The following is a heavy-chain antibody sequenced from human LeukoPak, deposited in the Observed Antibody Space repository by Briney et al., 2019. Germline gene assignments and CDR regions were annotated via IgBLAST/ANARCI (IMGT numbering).Heavy chain of an antibody. CDR1: GFTFSSYG. Sequence: GGSLRLSCAASGFTFSSYGMSWVRQAPGKGLEWVSAISGSGGSTYYADSVKGRFTISRDNTKNSLYLQMNSLRAEDTAVYYCAKGEGSGSYYRRGAFDIWGQGTMVTVSS. V-gene: IGHV3-23*01. D-gene: IGHD3-10*01. J-gene: IGHJ3*02. CDR2: ISGSGGST. CDR3: AKGEGSGSYYRRGAFDI.